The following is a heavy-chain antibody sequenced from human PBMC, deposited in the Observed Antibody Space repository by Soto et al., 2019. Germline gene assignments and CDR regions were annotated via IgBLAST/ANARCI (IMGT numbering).Heavy chain of an antibody. CDR1: GFLLSGYY. CDR3: ARAHLDFWSANPPFDY. Sequence: ATVKVSCKTSGFLLSGYYIHWLRQAPGLGLDCIGWINWNSGATDYAQRFKGRVTMTRDTSSSTVYMELNRLTSDDTAVYYCARAHLDFWSANPPFDYWGQGTQVTVSS. V-gene: IGHV1-2*02. D-gene: IGHD3-3*01. J-gene: IGHJ4*02. CDR2: INWNSGAT.